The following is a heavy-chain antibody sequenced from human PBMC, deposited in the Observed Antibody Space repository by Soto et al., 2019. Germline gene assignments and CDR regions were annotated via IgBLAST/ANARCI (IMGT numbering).Heavy chain of an antibody. CDR2: IYYSGST. V-gene: IGHV4-31*03. CDR1: GGSISTGGYF. Sequence: SETLSLTCTVSGGSISTGGYFWSWIRQHPGKGLEWIGYIYYSGSTYYNPPLKSRVTISVDTSKNQFSLKLSSVTAADTAVYYCSRSGLLPDSIFGVFYLNSYYRYLHDVCGRGSTVTGS. D-gene: IGHD3-3*01. CDR3: SRSGLLPDSIFGVFYLNSYYRYLHDV. J-gene: IGHJ6*02.